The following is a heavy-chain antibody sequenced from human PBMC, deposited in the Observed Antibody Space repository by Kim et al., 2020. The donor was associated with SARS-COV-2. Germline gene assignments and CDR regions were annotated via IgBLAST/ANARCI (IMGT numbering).Heavy chain of an antibody. D-gene: IGHD6-25*01. CDR2: N. Sequence: NDYAVSVKRRININPDTSKNQCALQLNSVTPEDTAVYYCARGSDDNWFDPWGLGTLVTVSS. CDR3: ARGSDDNWFDP. J-gene: IGHJ5*01. V-gene: IGHV6-1*01.